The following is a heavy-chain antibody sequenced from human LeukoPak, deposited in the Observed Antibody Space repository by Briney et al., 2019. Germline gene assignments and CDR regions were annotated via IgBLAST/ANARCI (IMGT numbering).Heavy chain of an antibody. CDR1: GYTFTSYD. CDR3: ARGALPADCSSTSCYTGYYYYYGMDV. J-gene: IGHJ6*02. D-gene: IGHD2-2*02. CDR2: MNPNSGNT. Sequence: ASVKVSFKASGYTFTSYDTNWVRQATGQGLEWMGWMNPNSGNTGYAQKFQGRVTMTRNTSISTAYMELSSLRSEDTAVYYCARGALPADCSSTSCYTGYYYYYGMDVWGQGTTVTVSS. V-gene: IGHV1-8*01.